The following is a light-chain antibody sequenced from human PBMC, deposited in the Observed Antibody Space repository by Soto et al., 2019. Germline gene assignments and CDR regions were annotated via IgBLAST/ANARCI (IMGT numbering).Light chain of an antibody. CDR1: TSNIGSQT. CDR3: QSYDISLHNYV. V-gene: IGLV1-44*01. J-gene: IGLJ1*01. CDR2: IDN. Sequence: QSVLTQPPSASGTPGQRVSISCSGSTSNIGSQTVNWYQRLPGTAPKLLIYIDNQRPSGVPDRFSGSKSGTSASLAITRLQAEDEADYYCQSYDISLHNYVFGTGTQLTVL.